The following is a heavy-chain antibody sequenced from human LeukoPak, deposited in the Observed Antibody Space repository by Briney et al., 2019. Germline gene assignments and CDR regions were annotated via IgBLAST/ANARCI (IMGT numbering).Heavy chain of an antibody. D-gene: IGHD2-2*01. CDR1: GGSISSGGYY. V-gene: IGHV4-30-2*01. CDR3: ASRQRYQLLAYGMDV. Sequence: PSQTLSLTCTVSGGSISSGGYYWSWLRQPPGKGLEWIGEINHSGSTNYNPSLKSRVTISVDTSKNQFCLKLSSVTAADTAVYYCASRQRYQLLAYGMDVWGQGTTVTVSS. J-gene: IGHJ6*02. CDR2: INHSGST.